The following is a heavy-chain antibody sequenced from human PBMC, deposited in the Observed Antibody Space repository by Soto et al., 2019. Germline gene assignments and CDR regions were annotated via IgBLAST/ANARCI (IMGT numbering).Heavy chain of an antibody. V-gene: IGHV2-5*02. Sequence: QITLKESGPTLVRPTQTLALTCSFSGFSLSTSGVGVGWIRQPPGKALEWLALISLDDDKRYSPSLKRRLTITKDTSKSQVVLTMTTMDPVDTATYFCAHSLYYRDNDWHFDLWGRGTLVTVSS. J-gene: IGHJ2*01. CDR1: GFSLSTSGVG. CDR2: ISLDDDK. CDR3: AHSLYYRDNDWHFDL. D-gene: IGHD4-17*01.